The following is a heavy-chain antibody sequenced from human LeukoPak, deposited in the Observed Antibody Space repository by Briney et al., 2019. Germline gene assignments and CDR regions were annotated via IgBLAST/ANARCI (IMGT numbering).Heavy chain of an antibody. CDR2: ISSSGSTI. J-gene: IGHJ5*02. V-gene: IGHV3-11*01. CDR1: GFTLSDYY. CDR3: ARRVGLYYGSGTNWFDP. D-gene: IGHD3-10*01. Sequence: PGGSLRLPCAASGFTLSDYYMSWIRQAPGKGLEWVSYISSSGSTIYYADSVKGRFTISRDNAKNSLYLQMNSLRAEDTAVYYCARRVGLYYGSGTNWFDPWGQGTLVTVSS.